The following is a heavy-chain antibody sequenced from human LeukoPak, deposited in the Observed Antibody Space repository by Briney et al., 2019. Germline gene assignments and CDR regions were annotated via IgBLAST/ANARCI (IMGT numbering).Heavy chain of an antibody. CDR1: GFTFSSYA. V-gene: IGHV3-23*01. J-gene: IGHJ4*02. CDR2: ISGSGGST. CDR3: AKDWTYSNSYYFDY. D-gene: IGHD4-11*01. Sequence: GGSLRLSCAASGFTFSSYAMSWVRQAPGKGLEWVSAISGSGGSTYYADSVKGRFTISRDNSKNTLYLQMNSLRAEDTAVFYCAKDWTYSNSYYFDYWGQGTLVTVSS.